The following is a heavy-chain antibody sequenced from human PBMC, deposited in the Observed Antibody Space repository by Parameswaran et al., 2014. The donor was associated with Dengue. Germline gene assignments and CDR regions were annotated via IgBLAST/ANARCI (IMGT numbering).Heavy chain of an antibody. CDR1: GGPSVVTT. CDR3: ARGHYSNYFDY. CDR2: INHSGST. Sequence: SETLSLTCAVYGGPSVVTTGAGSAAPRKGLEWIGEINHSGSTNYNPSLKSRVTISVDTSKNQFSLKLSSVTAADTAVYYCARGHYSNYFDYWGQGTLVTVSS. J-gene: IGHJ4*02. V-gene: IGHV4-34*01. D-gene: IGHD4-11*01.